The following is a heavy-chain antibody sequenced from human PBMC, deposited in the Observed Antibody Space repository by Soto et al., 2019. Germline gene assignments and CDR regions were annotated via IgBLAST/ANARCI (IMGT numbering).Heavy chain of an antibody. CDR1: GFTFSSYA. CDR2: ISGSGGST. V-gene: IGHV3-23*01. D-gene: IGHD3-9*01. J-gene: IGHJ4*02. Sequence: EVQLLESGGGLVQPGGSLRLSCAASGFTFSSYAMSWVRQAPGKGLEWVSAISGSGGSTYYADSVKGRFTISRDNSKKTLYLQMNSLRAEDTAVYYSAKGESYFDWLLSFDYWGQGTLVTVSS. CDR3: AKGESYFDWLLSFDY.